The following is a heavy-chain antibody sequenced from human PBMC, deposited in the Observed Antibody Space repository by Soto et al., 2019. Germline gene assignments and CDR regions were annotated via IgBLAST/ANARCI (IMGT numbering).Heavy chain of an antibody. Sequence: RASLKISCQGSGYAFSSYWIAWVRQMPGKGLEWMGIIYPGDSDTRYSPSFQGQVTISVDKSITTAYLQWSSLKASDTAMYYCARGYCTATICDPWFDPWGQGTLVTVSS. CDR2: IYPGDSDT. CDR3: ARGYCTATICDPWFDP. J-gene: IGHJ5*02. D-gene: IGHD2-8*02. CDR1: GYAFSSYW. V-gene: IGHV5-51*01.